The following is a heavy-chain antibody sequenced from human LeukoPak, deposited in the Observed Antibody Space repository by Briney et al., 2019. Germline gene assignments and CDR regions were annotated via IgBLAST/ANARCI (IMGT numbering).Heavy chain of an antibody. CDR1: GFTFIDYG. J-gene: IGHJ4*01. CDR2: TWHNYGNQ. V-gene: IGHV3-33*03. Sequence: PGGSLRLSCAASGFTFIDYGIHWVRQAPGKGLEWVAITWHNYGNQYYADFVQGRFSVSRDNSKSMAYLQMSGLRVEDTAVYYCANSYQSNVYLDSWGQGALVAVSS. D-gene: IGHD2-2*01. CDR3: ANSYQSNVYLDS.